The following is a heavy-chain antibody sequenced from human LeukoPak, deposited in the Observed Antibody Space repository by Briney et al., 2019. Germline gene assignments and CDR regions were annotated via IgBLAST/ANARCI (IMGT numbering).Heavy chain of an antibody. J-gene: IGHJ3*02. D-gene: IGHD3-10*01. CDR3: ARDPPIGGADVFDI. V-gene: IGHV1-2*02. CDR1: GYTFTGYY. CDR2: INPNSGGT. Sequence: ASVTVSCKASGYTFTGYYMHWVRQAPGQGLEWMGWINPNSGGTNYAQKFQGRVTMTRDTSISTAYMELSRLTSDDTAVYYCARDPPIGGADVFDIWGQGTMVTVSS.